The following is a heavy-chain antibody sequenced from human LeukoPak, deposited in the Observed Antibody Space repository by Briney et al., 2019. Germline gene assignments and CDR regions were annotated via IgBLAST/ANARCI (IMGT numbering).Heavy chain of an antibody. CDR3: VKSAGKDGCRDVLDI. CDR2: ISNTGVAT. V-gene: IGHV3-23*05. D-gene: IGHD5-24*01. Sequence: GGSLRLSCAASGFSNSALNWVRQAPGQGLEWISTISNTGVATYYADSVKGRFTISRDTFRNTLLLQMNSLRADDTAVYYCVKSAGKDGCRDVLDIWGQGTVVTVSS. J-gene: IGHJ3*02. CDR1: GFSNSA.